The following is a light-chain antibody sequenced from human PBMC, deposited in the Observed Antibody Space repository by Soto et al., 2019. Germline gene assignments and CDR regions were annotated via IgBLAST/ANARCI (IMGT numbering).Light chain of an antibody. V-gene: IGKV1-27*01. Sequence: DIQMTQSPSSLSASVGDRVTIACRASQCISNYLACYQQKPGKVPKLLIYAASTLQSGVPSRFSGSGSGTDFTLTISSLQPEDVATYYCQKYNSAPLTFGGGTKVDIK. J-gene: IGKJ4*01. CDR1: QCISNY. CDR2: AAS. CDR3: QKYNSAPLT.